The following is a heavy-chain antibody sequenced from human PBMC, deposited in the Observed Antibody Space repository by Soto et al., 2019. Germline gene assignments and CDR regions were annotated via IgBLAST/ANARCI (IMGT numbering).Heavy chain of an antibody. Sequence: QVQLVQSGAEVKKPGSSVKVSCKASGGTFSKYAISWVRQAPGQGLEWMGGITPFFGTAKYAQKFQGRVTITADESMSTAYMELSRLRSEDTAVYYCAQTLGLAVAGPGRFDLWGRGTLVTVSS. CDR2: ITPFFGTA. V-gene: IGHV1-69*12. CDR1: GGTFSKYA. CDR3: AQTLGLAVAGPGRFDL. J-gene: IGHJ2*01. D-gene: IGHD6-19*01.